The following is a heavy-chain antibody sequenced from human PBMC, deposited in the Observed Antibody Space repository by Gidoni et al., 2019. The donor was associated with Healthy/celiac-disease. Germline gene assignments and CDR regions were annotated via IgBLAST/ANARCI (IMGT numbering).Heavy chain of an antibody. V-gene: IGHV3-33*01. J-gene: IGHJ4*02. CDR3: AREGAYGSGSYPHDY. Sequence: QVQLVESGGGVVQPGRSLRLSCAASGFTFSSYGMHWVRQAPGKGLEWVAVIWYDGSNKYYADSVKSRFTISRDNSKNTLYMQMNSLRAEDTAVYYCAREGAYGSGSYPHDYWGQGTLVTVSS. D-gene: IGHD3-10*01. CDR1: GFTFSSYG. CDR2: IWYDGSNK.